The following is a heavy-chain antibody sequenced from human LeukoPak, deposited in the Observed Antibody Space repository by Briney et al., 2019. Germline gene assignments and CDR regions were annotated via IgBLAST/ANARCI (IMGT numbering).Heavy chain of an antibody. J-gene: IGHJ4*02. Sequence: PGGSLRLSCAASGFTFSTYSMNWARQAPGKGLEWVSTISDSGGGTYYADSVKGRFTISRDNSKKTLNLQMNSLRAEDTAVYYCDGADFWGRGTRVTVSS. CDR2: ISDSGGGT. CDR1: GFTFSTYS. CDR3: DGADF. V-gene: IGHV3-23*01.